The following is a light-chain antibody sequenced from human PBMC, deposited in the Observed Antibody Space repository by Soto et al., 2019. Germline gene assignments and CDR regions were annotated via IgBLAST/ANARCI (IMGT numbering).Light chain of an antibody. J-gene: IGKJ1*01. CDR1: QSVSSSY. CDR2: GAS. Sequence: EIVLTQSPGTLSLSPGERATLSCRASQSVSSSYLDWYPQKPGKDPRLLIYGASSRATGIPDRFSVIGSGTDFTLTISRLEPEDFAVYYCQQYGSSPWTFGQGTKVDNK. V-gene: IGKV3-20*01. CDR3: QQYGSSPWT.